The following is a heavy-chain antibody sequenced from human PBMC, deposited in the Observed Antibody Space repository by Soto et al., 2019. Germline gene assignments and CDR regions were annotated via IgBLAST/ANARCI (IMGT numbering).Heavy chain of an antibody. CDR3: ARHVAYNWNYCFDY. D-gene: IGHD1-7*01. J-gene: IGHJ4*02. V-gene: IGHV4-59*01. CDR1: GGSISSYY. CDR2: IYYSGST. Sequence: SETLSLTCTVSGGSISSYYWSWIRQPPGKGLEWIGYIYYSGSTNYNPSLKSRVTISVDTSKNQFSLKLSSVTAADTAVYYCARHVAYNWNYCFDYWGQGTLVTVSS.